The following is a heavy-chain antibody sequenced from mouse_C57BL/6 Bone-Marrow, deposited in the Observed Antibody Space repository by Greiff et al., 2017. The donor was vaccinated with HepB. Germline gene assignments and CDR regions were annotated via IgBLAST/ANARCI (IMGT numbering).Heavy chain of an antibody. CDR2: ISYDGSN. D-gene: IGHD1-1*01. CDR3: ASGIYYYGSGGFGMDY. CDR1: GYSITSGYY. J-gene: IGHJ4*01. V-gene: IGHV3-6*01. Sequence: EVKLEESGPGLVKPSQSLSLTCSVTGYSITSGYYWNWIRQFPGNKLEWMGYISYDGSNNYNPSLKNRISITRDTSKNQFFLKLNSVITEDTATYYCASGIYYYGSGGFGMDYWGQGTSVTVSS.